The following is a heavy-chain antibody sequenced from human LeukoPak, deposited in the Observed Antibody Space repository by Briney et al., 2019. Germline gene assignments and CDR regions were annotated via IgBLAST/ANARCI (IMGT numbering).Heavy chain of an antibody. J-gene: IGHJ3*02. CDR2: ISGGGTTI. V-gene: IGHV3-48*04. D-gene: IGHD4-11*01. CDR1: GFTFSSYT. Sequence: GGSLRLSCAASGFTFSSYTMNWVRQAPGKGLEWVSYISGGGTTIHYADSVKGRFTLSRDNAKNTLFLQMNSLRAEDTAVYYCAKFTVTSDAFDIWGQGTMVTVSS. CDR3: AKFTVTSDAFDI.